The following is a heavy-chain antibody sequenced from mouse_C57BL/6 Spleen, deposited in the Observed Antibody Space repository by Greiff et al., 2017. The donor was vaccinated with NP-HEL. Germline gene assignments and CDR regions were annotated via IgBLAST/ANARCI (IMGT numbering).Heavy chain of an antibody. CDR2: IYPGDGDT. CDR1: GYAFSSYW. Sequence: QVQLKESGAELVKPGASVKISCKASGYAFSSYWMNWVKQRPGKGLEWIGQIYPGDGDTNYNGKFKGKATLTADKSSSTAYMQLSSLTSEDSAVYFCARGGGIYYFDYWGQGTTLTVSS. J-gene: IGHJ2*01. CDR3: ARGGGIYYFDY. V-gene: IGHV1-80*01.